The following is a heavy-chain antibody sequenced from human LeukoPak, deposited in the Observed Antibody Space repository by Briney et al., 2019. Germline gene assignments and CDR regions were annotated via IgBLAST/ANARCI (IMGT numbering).Heavy chain of an antibody. V-gene: IGHV4-59*08. D-gene: IGHD7-27*01. Sequence: SETLSLTCTVSGGSISSYYWSWIRQPPGKGLEWTGYISCSGSTNYNPSLKSRVTISVDTSKNQFSLKLSSVTAADTAVYYCARRGSNWGYYFDYWGQGTLVTVSS. CDR2: ISCSGST. J-gene: IGHJ4*02. CDR3: ARRGSNWGYYFDY. CDR1: GGSISSYY.